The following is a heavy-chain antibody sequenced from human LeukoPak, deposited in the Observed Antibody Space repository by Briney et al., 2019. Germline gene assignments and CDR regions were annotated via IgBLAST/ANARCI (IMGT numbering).Heavy chain of an antibody. V-gene: IGHV5-51*01. CDR3: ARPYDSSGYTDAFDI. D-gene: IGHD3-22*01. CDR2: IYPGDSDT. J-gene: IGHJ3*02. Sequence: GESLQISCKGSGYSFTSYWIGWVRQMPGKGLEWMGIIYPGDSDTRYSPSFQGQVTISADKSISTAYLQWSSLKASDTAMYYCARPYDSSGYTDAFDIWGQGTMVTVSS. CDR1: GYSFTSYW.